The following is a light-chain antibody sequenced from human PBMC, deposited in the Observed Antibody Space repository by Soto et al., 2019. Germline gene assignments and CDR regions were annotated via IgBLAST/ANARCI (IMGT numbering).Light chain of an antibody. CDR1: QSITNR. Sequence: DIQMTQSPSTLSASVGDRVTITCRASQSITNRLARYQQKPGKAPKVLIYDASNLESGVPSRFSGSGSGTEFILTISSLQPDDFTTYYCQHYGGLWAFGQGTKVEVK. CDR3: QHYGGLWA. J-gene: IGKJ1*01. CDR2: DAS. V-gene: IGKV1-5*01.